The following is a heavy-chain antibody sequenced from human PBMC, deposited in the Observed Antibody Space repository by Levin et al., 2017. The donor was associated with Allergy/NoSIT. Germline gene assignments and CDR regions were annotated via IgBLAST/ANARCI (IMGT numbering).Heavy chain of an antibody. Sequence: PGGSLRLSCAASGFTFSSYSMNWVRQAPGKGLEWVSSISSSSSYIYYADSVKGRFTISRDNAKNSLYLQMNSLRAEDTAVYYCARDEGDDYGDYGLSGLVGYWGQGTLVTVSS. V-gene: IGHV3-21*01. CDR2: ISSSSSYI. CDR1: GFTFSSYS. D-gene: IGHD4-17*01. J-gene: IGHJ4*02. CDR3: ARDEGDDYGDYGLSGLVGY.